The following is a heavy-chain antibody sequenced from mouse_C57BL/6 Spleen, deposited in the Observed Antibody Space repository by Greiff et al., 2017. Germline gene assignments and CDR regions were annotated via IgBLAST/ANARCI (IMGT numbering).Heavy chain of an antibody. Sequence: VQLQQSGPELVKPGASVKISCKASGYTFTDYYMNWVKQSPGKSLEWIGEINPNSGGTSYNQKFKGKATLTVDKSSSTAYMELRSLTSEDSAVYYVARYCGSSPYACYFDYWGQGTTLTVSS. J-gene: IGHJ2*01. V-gene: IGHV1-26*01. D-gene: IGHD1-1*01. CDR1: GYTFTDYY. CDR3: ARYCGSSPYACYFDY. CDR2: INPNSGGT.